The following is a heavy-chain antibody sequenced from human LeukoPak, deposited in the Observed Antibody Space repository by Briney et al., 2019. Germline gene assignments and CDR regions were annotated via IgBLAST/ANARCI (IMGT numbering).Heavy chain of an antibody. CDR1: GGSISSYY. D-gene: IGHD4-11*01. Sequence: PSETLSLTCTVSGGSISSYYWSWIRQPPGKGLEWIGYIYYSGSTNYNPSLKSRVTISVDTSKNQFSLKLSSVTAADTAVYYCARVPGRDYSNYADYWGQGTLVTVSS. V-gene: IGHV4-59*01. CDR2: IYYSGST. CDR3: ARVPGRDYSNYADY. J-gene: IGHJ4*02.